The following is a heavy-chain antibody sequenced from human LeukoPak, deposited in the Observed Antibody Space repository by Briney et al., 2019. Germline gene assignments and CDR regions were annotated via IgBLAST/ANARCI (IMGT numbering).Heavy chain of an antibody. Sequence: PSETLSLTCAVYGGSFSGYYWSWIRQPPGKGLEWIGEINHSGSTNYNPSLKSRVTISVDTSKNQFSLKLSSVTAADTAVYYCARGKKDYYDSSGYVYYYYYMDVWGKGTTVTVSS. D-gene: IGHD3-22*01. CDR1: GGSFSGYY. V-gene: IGHV4-34*01. CDR3: ARGKKDYYDSSGYVYYYYYMDV. CDR2: INHSGST. J-gene: IGHJ6*03.